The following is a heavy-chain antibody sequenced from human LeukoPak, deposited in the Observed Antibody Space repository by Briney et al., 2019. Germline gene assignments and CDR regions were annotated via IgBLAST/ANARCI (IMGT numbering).Heavy chain of an antibody. D-gene: IGHD1-26*01. CDR2: ISSGSNPI. Sequence: GGSLRLSCAASGFTFITYSMNWVRQAPGKGLEWISYISSGSNPIYYADSVKGRFTISRDNARNSLFLQMNSLGAEDTAVYYCARRVGATYYFDWWGQGTLVTVSS. V-gene: IGHV3-48*01. CDR1: GFTFITYS. J-gene: IGHJ4*02. CDR3: ARRVGATYYFDW.